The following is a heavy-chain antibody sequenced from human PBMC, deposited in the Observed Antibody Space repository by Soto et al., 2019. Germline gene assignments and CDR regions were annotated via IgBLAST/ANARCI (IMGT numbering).Heavy chain of an antibody. V-gene: IGHV4-39*01. CDR1: GGSISSSSYY. Sequence: SETLSLTCTVSGGSISSSSYYWGWIRQPPGKGLEWIGSIYYSGSTYYNPSPKSRVTISVDTSKNQFSLKLSSVTAADTAVYYCARYVEGTSLYYYYMDVWGKGTTVTVSS. CDR2: IYYSGST. D-gene: IGHD2-2*01. J-gene: IGHJ6*03. CDR3: ARYVEGTSLYYYYMDV.